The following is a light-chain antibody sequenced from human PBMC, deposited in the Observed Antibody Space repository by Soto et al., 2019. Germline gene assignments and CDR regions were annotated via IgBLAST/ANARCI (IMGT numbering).Light chain of an antibody. J-gene: IGLJ2*01. CDR2: EDN. CDR1: GSNIGNNY. CDR3: GTWDSSLSAGV. V-gene: IGLV1-51*02. Sequence: QAVLTQPPSVSAAPGQKVTISCSGSGSNIGNNYVSWYQQFPGTAPKLLIYEDNKRPSGIPDRFSGSKSGTSATLGITGLQTGDEADYYCGTWDSSLSAGVFGGGTKVTVL.